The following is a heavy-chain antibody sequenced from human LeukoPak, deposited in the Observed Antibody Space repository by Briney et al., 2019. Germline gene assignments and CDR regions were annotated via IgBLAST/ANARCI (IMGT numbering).Heavy chain of an antibody. CDR1: GFTFSSNW. CDR2: INGDGTIT. Sequence: GGSLRLSCAASGFTFSSNWMHWVRQAPGKGLVWVSRINGDGTITDHAESVKGRFAISRNNADNTLHLQMNSLRAEDTAVYHCVREVGAPGSFQHWGQGALVTVSS. V-gene: IGHV3-74*01. J-gene: IGHJ1*01. CDR3: VREVGAPGSFQH. D-gene: IGHD1-26*01.